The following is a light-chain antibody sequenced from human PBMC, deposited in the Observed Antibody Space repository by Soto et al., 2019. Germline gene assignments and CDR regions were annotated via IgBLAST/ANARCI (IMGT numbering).Light chain of an antibody. J-gene: IGKJ1*01. Sequence: EIVLTQSPATLSLSPVERATLSCMASQSVSSYLAWYQQKPGQAPRLLIYDASNRATGIPARFSGSGSGTDFTLTISSLEPEDFAVYYCQQRSNWPPSWTFGQGTKVDIK. CDR1: QSVSSY. CDR2: DAS. V-gene: IGKV3-11*01. CDR3: QQRSNWPPSWT.